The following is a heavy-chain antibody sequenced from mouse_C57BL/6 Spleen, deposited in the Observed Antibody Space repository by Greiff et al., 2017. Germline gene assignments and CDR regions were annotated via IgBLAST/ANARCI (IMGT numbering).Heavy chain of an antibody. Sequence: EVQLQQSGPGLVKPSQSLSLTCSVTGYSITSGYYWNWIRQFPGNKLEWMGYISYDGSNNYNPSLKNRISITLDTFKTQFFLKLHSMTTEDTATYYCARDDYDGGDYFDYWGQGTTLTVSS. J-gene: IGHJ2*01. CDR2: ISYDGSN. D-gene: IGHD2-4*01. CDR1: GYSITSGYY. V-gene: IGHV3-6*01. CDR3: ARDDYDGGDYFDY.